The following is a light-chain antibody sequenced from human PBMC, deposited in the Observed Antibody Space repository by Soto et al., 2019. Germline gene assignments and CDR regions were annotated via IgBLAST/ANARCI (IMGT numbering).Light chain of an antibody. CDR3: QERSNWPPGYT. CDR2: DAS. CDR1: QSVSSY. J-gene: IGKJ2*01. V-gene: IGKV3-11*01. Sequence: EIVLTHSPATLSLSPGERATLSCRASQSVSSYLAWYQQKPGQTPRLLIYDASNTATGIPARFSGSGSGTDFTLTISSLEPEDFAVYYCQERSNWPPGYTFGQGTKLESK.